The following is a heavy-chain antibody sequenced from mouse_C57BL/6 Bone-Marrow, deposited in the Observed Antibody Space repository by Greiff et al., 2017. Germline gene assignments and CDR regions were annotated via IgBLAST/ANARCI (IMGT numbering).Heavy chain of an antibody. Sequence: VKLMESGPELVKPGASVKISCKASGYAFSSSWMNWVKQRPGKGLEWIGRIYPGDGDTNYNGKFKGKATLTADKSSSTAYMQLSSLTSEDSAVYFCARLLLDYWGQGTTLTVSS. J-gene: IGHJ2*01. CDR3: ARLLLDY. CDR1: GYAFSSSW. D-gene: IGHD2-12*01. V-gene: IGHV1-82*01. CDR2: IYPGDGDT.